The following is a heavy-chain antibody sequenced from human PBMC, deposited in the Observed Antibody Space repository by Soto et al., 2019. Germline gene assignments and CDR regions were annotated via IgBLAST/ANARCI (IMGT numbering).Heavy chain of an antibody. J-gene: IGHJ6*02. Sequence: HPGGSLRLSCAASGFPFSTSAMNWVRQAPGKGLEWVSIIRATSDAAYYAESVKGRFTSSGDNSKNTLYLQMNSLRAEDTAVYYCGKYSGSYPVYNGLNLWGQGTTVTVSS. D-gene: IGHD1-26*01. CDR2: IRATSDAA. V-gene: IGHV3-23*01. CDR3: GKYSGSYPVYNGLNL. CDR1: GFPFSTSA.